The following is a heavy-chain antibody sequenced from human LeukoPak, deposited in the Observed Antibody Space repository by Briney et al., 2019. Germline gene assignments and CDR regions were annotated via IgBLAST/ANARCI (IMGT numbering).Heavy chain of an antibody. CDR1: GYSFTSYW. Sequence: GESLKISCKGSGYSFTSYWIGWVRQMPGKGLEWMGIIYPGDSDTRYSPSFQGQVTISADKSISTAYLQWSSLKASDTAMYYCARGYYYDSSGYSFLPPYYYYYGMDVWGQGTTVTVSS. V-gene: IGHV5-51*01. D-gene: IGHD3-22*01. J-gene: IGHJ6*02. CDR3: ARGYYYDSSGYSFLPPYYYYYGMDV. CDR2: IYPGDSDT.